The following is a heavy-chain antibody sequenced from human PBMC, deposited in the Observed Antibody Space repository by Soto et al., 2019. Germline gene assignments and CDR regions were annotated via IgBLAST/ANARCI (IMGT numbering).Heavy chain of an antibody. Sequence: QVQLQESGPGLVKPSETLSLTCTVSGGSIISVYWSWIRQPPGKGLEWIGYISYSGNTNYNPSLKSRVTMSVDTPKNQFSLRLSSVTTADTAVYYCAGLRGYAGSPIDYWGQGTLVTVSS. D-gene: IGHD2-15*01. CDR2: ISYSGNT. CDR3: AGLRGYAGSPIDY. J-gene: IGHJ4*02. V-gene: IGHV4-59*01. CDR1: GGSIISVY.